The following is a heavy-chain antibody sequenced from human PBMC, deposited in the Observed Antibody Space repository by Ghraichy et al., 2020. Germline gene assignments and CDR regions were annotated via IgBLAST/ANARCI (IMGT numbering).Heavy chain of an antibody. V-gene: IGHV3-30*02. CDR1: GFTFTSYG. D-gene: IGHD3-3*01. J-gene: IGHJ4*02. CDR3: AKDAGRHYNFWSGASLHF. CDR2: VGYVGSYK. Sequence: GGSLRLSCETSGFTFTSYGIHWVRQASGKGPEWLAFVGYVGSYKYYAEFVKGRFTISRDTSKNTVYLQMNSLRGDDTAIYYCAKDAGRHYNFWSGASLHFWGQGTLVTVSS.